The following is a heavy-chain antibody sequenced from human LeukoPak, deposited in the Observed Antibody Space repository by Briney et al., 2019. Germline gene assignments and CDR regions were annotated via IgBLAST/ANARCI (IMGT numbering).Heavy chain of an antibody. J-gene: IGHJ4*02. Sequence: ASVKVSCKASGGTFSSYAISWVRQAPGQGLEWMGGFDPDDGETIYAQKFQGRVTMTEDTSTDTAYMELSSLRSEDTAVYYCATAQQLVAFDYWGQGTLVTVSS. CDR2: FDPDDGET. CDR3: ATAQQLVAFDY. V-gene: IGHV1-24*01. D-gene: IGHD6-13*01. CDR1: GGTFSSYA.